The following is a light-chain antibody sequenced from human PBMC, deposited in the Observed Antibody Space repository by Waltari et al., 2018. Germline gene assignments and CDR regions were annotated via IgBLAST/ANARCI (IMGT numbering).Light chain of an antibody. J-gene: IGKJ2*01. CDR3: QQYNNWYT. V-gene: IGKV3-15*01. CDR2: GAS. CDR1: QRVSSS. Sequence: EIVMTQSPATLSVSPGERATLSCRASQRVSSSLAWYQQKPGQTPRLPIYGASTRATGIPARFSGSGSGTEFTLTISSLQSEDFAVYYCQQYNNWYTFGQGTKLEIK.